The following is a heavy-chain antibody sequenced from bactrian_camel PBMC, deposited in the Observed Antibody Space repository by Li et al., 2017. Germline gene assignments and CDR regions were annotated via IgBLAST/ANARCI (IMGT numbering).Heavy chain of an antibody. D-gene: IGHD5*01. Sequence: HVQLVESGGGSVQALGSLRLSCKASGNTYSTNCLGWFRQRPGKAREGVASIDSDGTISYAESVKGRFTISRDNSKNTLYLQMNSLKPEDTAMYYCAGDWGRSRNSKLCYDGRWSFAPRAMGQGTQVTVS. CDR1: GNTYSTNC. J-gene: IGHJ4*01. V-gene: IGHV3S53*01. CDR2: IDSDGTI.